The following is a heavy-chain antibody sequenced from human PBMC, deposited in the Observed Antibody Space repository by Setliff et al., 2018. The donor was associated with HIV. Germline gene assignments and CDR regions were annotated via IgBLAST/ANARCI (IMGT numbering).Heavy chain of an antibody. D-gene: IGHD1-26*01. CDR2: ISPYTGHT. CDR3: ARARLQGIVTAVGPRDNCLDP. CDR1: GYSFINYG. J-gene: IGHJ5*02. Sequence: ASVKVSCKASGYSFINYGISWVRQAPGQGPEWMGWISPYTGHTDYAPRLLGRVTMTTDTSTSTAYMELRCLTSDDTAVYYCARARLQGIVTAVGPRDNCLDPWGQGTRVTVSS. V-gene: IGHV1-18*01.